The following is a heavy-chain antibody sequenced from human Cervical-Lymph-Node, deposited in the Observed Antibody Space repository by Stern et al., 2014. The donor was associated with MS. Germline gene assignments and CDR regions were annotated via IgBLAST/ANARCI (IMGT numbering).Heavy chain of an antibody. CDR3: ARGELKEGLVRGMDV. J-gene: IGHJ6*02. D-gene: IGHD1-26*01. CDR2: IIPIFGTA. CDR1: GGTFSSYA. V-gene: IGHV1-69*01. Sequence: QVPLVESGAEVMKPGSSVTVSCKASGGTFSSYAISWVRQAPGQGLEWLGGIIPIFGTANYAQKFQGRVTITADESTSTAYMELSSLRSEDTAVYYCARGELKEGLVRGMDVWGQGTTVTVSS.